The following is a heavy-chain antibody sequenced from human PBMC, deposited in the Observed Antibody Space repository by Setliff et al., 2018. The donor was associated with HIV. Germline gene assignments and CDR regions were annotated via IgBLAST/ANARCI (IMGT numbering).Heavy chain of an antibody. CDR1: GYTFTGYY. D-gene: IGHD1-26*01. CDR2: INPNSGGT. V-gene: IGHV1-2*02. J-gene: IGHJ6*03. Sequence: GASVKVSCKSSGYTFTGYYIHWVRQAPGQGLEWMGWINPNSGGTNYAQKVRGRVTMTTDTSTSTSYMELRSLRSDDTAVYYCARGSGSYSLRSMDVWGKGTTVTVSS. CDR3: ARGSGSYSLRSMDV.